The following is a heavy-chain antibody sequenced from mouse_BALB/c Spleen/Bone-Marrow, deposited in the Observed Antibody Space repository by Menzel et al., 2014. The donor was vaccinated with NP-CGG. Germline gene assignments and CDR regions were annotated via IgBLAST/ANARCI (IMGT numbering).Heavy chain of an antibody. Sequence: EVKLVESGGGLVQPGESLKLSCESNEYEFPSHDMSWVRTTPEKRLELVAAINSDGGITNYPDTMERRFTISRDNTKKTLYLQMSSLRSEDTALYYCARHGFYYAMDYWGQGTSVTVSS. CDR1: EYEFPSHD. V-gene: IGHV5-2*01. CDR3: ARHGFYYAMDY. J-gene: IGHJ4*01. CDR2: INSDGGIT.